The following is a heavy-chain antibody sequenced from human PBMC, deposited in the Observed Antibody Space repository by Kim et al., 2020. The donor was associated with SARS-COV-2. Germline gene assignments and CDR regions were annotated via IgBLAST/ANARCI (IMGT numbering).Heavy chain of an antibody. CDR3: ARGLSFRARSGINGS. CDR1: GFTFSSYA. D-gene: IGHD1-20*01. Sequence: GGSLRLSCAASGFTFSSYAMHWVRQAPGKGLEWVAVISYDGSNKYYADSVKGRFTISRDNSKNTLYLQMNSLRAEDTAVYYCARGLSFRARSGINGSWGQGTLVTVSS. CDR2: ISYDGSNK. V-gene: IGHV3-30-3*01. J-gene: IGHJ4*02.